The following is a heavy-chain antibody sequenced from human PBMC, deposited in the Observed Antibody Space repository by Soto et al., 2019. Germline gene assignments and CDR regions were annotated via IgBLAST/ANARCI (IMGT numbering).Heavy chain of an antibody. Sequence: SETLSLTCTVSGGSISSSSYYWGWIRQPPGKGLEWIGSIYSSGSTYYNPSLKSRVTISVDTSKNQFSLKLSSVTAADTAVYYCARPFYGSYHVPGGENYYDYMDVWGKGTTVTVSS. CDR3: ARPFYGSYHVPGGENYYDYMDV. V-gene: IGHV4-39*01. CDR1: GGSISSSSYY. D-gene: IGHD6-19*01. CDR2: IYSSGST. J-gene: IGHJ6*03.